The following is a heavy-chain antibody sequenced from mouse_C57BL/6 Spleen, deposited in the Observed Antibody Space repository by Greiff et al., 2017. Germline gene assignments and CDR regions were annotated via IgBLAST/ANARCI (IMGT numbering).Heavy chain of an antibody. J-gene: IGHJ1*03. CDR1: GYTFTSYW. D-gene: IGHD1-1*01. V-gene: IGHV1-61*01. Sequence: QVQLQQPGAELVRPGSSVKLSCKASGYTFTSYWMDWVKQRPGQGLEWIGNIYPSDSETHYNQKFKDKATLTVDKSSSTAYMQLSSLTSEDSAVYYCARESYYYGSRYFDVWGTGTTVTVSS. CDR2: IYPSDSET. CDR3: ARESYYYGSRYFDV.